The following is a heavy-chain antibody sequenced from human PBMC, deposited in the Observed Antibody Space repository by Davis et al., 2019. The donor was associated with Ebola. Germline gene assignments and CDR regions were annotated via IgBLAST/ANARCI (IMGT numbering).Heavy chain of an antibody. J-gene: IGHJ6*02. CDR3: ARADYGSGSSYGMDV. D-gene: IGHD3-10*01. CDR2: IRSKANSYAT. Sequence: GGSLRLSCAASGFTFSGSAMHWVRQASGKGLEWVGRIRSKANSYATAYAASVKGRFTISRDDSKNTAYLQMNSLRDEDTAVYYCARADYGSGSSYGMDVWGQGTTVTVSS. V-gene: IGHV3-73*01. CDR1: GFTFSGSA.